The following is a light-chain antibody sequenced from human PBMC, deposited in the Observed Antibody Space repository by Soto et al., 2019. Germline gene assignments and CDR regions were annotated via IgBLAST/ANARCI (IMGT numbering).Light chain of an antibody. J-gene: IGKJ5*01. CDR3: QQYNNWPIT. V-gene: IGKV3D-15*01. Sequence: EIVMTQSPATLSVSPGEGATLSCRTSQTVLTNLAWYQQKPGQAPRLLVYGASTRATDIPASFSGSGSGTEFTLTISSLQPEDFAFYYCQQYNNWPITFGQGTRLEIK. CDR1: QTVLTN. CDR2: GAS.